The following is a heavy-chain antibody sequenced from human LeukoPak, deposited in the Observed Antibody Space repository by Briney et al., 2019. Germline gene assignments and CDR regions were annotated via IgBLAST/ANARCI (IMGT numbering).Heavy chain of an antibody. CDR3: RSDLEFRGVIADY. J-gene: IGHJ4*02. V-gene: IGHV3-30*03. CDR1: GFTFSSYG. CDR2: ISYDGSNK. D-gene: IGHD3-10*01. Sequence: GGSLRLSCAASGFTFSSYGMHWVRQAPGKGLEWVAVISYDGSNKYYADSVKGRFTISRDNSKNTLYLQMNSLRAEDTAVYYCRSDLEFRGVIADYWGQGTLVTVSS.